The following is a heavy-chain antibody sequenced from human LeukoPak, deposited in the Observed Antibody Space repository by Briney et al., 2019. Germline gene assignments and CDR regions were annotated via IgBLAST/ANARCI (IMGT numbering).Heavy chain of an antibody. Sequence: PGGSLRLSCATSGFTFSTYSMNWVRQAPGKGLEWVSSISSSSTYIYYADSVKGRFTISRDNAKNSLYLQMNNLRAEDTAVYYCARWDRFHGVWGQGTLVTVSS. D-gene: IGHD1-14*01. CDR3: ARWDRFHGV. V-gene: IGHV3-21*01. CDR1: GFTFSTYS. J-gene: IGHJ4*02. CDR2: ISSSSTYI.